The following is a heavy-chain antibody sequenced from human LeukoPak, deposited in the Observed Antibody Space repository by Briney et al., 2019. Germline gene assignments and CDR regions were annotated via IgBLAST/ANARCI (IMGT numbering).Heavy chain of an antibody. CDR1: GFTFSNAW. CDR2: IRRKGDDGTL. Sequence: GGSLTLTCAASGFTFSNAWMSWVWQAPARGMERVGRIRRKGDDGTLDYAAPVKGRLSISRHDSTNTLYLQMNSLKSKDTAVYYCTAGTGRSDFDYWGQGTLVTVSS. V-gene: IGHV3-15*01. CDR3: TAGTGRSDFDY. D-gene: IGHD3/OR15-3a*01. J-gene: IGHJ4*02.